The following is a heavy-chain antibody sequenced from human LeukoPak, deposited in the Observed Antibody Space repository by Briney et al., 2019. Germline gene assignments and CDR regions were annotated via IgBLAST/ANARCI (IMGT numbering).Heavy chain of an antibody. D-gene: IGHD2-15*01. CDR2: IYHSGST. CDR3: ARARGAAYYFDY. Sequence: SETLSLTCTVSGASISSSSHYWGWVRQPPGKGLEWIGEIYHSGSTNYNPSLKSRVTISVDKSKNQFSLKLSSVTAADTAVYYCARARGAAYYFDYWGQGTLVTVSS. V-gene: IGHV4-39*07. CDR1: GASISSSSHY. J-gene: IGHJ4*02.